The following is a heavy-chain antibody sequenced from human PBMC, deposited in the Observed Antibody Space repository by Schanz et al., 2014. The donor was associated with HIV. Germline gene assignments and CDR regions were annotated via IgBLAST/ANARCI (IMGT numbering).Heavy chain of an antibody. D-gene: IGHD6-19*01. CDR3: AKGLRQWLVLGVSDY. CDR2: ISYDGSNK. V-gene: IGHV3-30*18. J-gene: IGHJ4*02. Sequence: VQLVESGGGVVQPGRSLRLSCAVSGFTFSKYGMHWVRQAPGKGLEWVAVISYDGSNKYYADSLKGRFTIARDNSKNTLYLQMNSLRAEDTAVYYCAKGLRQWLVLGVSDYWGQGTLVTVSS. CDR1: GFTFSKYG.